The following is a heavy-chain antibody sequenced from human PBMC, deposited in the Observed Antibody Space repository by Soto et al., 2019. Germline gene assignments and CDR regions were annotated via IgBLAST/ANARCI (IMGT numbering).Heavy chain of an antibody. CDR3: ARGVDIVVVPAGHYYCNMDV. Sequence: RASVKVSCKASGYTFTAYYMHWVRQAPGQGLEWMGWINPNSGGTNYAQNFRGRVTMTRDTSISTAYMELSRLRSDETAVYYCARGVDIVVVPAGHYYCNMDVWGQGTTLTVSS. CDR1: GYTFTAYY. J-gene: IGHJ6*01. D-gene: IGHD2-2*01. CDR2: INPNSGGT. V-gene: IGHV1-2*02.